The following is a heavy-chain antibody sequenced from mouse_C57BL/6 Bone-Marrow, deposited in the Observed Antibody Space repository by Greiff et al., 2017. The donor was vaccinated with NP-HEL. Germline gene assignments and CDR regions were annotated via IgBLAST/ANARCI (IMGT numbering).Heavy chain of an antibody. J-gene: IGHJ4*01. Sequence: EVQLVESGPELVKPGASVKISCKASGYTFTDYYMNWVKQSHGKSLEWIGDINPNNGGTSYNQKFKGKATLTVDKSSSTAYMELRSLTSEDSAVYYCARRMITTRYYAMDYWGQGTSVTVSS. CDR3: ARRMITTRYYAMDY. CDR1: GYTFTDYY. CDR2: INPNNGGT. D-gene: IGHD2-4*01. V-gene: IGHV1-26*01.